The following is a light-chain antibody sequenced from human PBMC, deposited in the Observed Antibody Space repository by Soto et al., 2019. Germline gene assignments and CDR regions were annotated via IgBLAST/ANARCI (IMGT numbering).Light chain of an antibody. V-gene: IGKV3-20*01. CDR1: QTVGSNY. CDR2: GAS. CDR3: QQYAISPPFT. J-gene: IGKJ2*01. Sequence: EIVLTQSPGTLSLSPGERATLSCRASQTVGSNYLAWYQQKPGQAPRLLIYGASSRATGIPDRFSGSGSGTDFTLTISRLESEDFAVYYCQQYAISPPFTFAPGTKLETK.